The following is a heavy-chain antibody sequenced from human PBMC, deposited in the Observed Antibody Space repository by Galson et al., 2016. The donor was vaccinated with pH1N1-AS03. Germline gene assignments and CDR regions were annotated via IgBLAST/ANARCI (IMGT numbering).Heavy chain of an antibody. CDR2: IDQDGSEK. D-gene: IGHD3-10*01. Sequence: SLRLSCAASGFRFIDYWMTWVRLAPGKGLEWVANIDQDGSEKYYMDSVEGRFTISRDNARNSLSLQMNSLRSEDTAVYYCTSGMVELDYWGQGTRVTVSS. V-gene: IGHV3-7*01. J-gene: IGHJ4*02. CDR3: TSGMVELDY. CDR1: GFRFIDYW.